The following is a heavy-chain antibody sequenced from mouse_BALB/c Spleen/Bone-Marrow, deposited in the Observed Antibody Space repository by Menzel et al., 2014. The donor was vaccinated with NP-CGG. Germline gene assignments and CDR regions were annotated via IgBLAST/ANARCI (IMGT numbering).Heavy chain of an antibody. CDR2: INPSNGGT. Sequence: VQLQQSGAELVKPGASVKLSCKASGYTFTSYYMYWVKQRPGQGLEWFGEINPSNGGTNFNEKFKNKATLTVDKSSSTAYMQHSSLTSEDSAVCGCSRGRRDTLDYWGQGTSGTISS. CDR3: SRGRRDTLDY. V-gene: IGHV1S81*02. J-gene: IGHJ4*01. D-gene: IGHD2-12*01. CDR1: GYTFTSYY.